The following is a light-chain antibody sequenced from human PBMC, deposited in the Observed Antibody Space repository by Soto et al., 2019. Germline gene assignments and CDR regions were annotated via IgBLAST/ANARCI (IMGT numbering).Light chain of an antibody. CDR1: SSDVGGFNY. CDR3: CSYAGSYSYV. V-gene: IGLV2-11*01. CDR2: DVS. Sequence: QSALTQPRSVSGSPGQSVTISCTGTSSDVGGFNYVSWYHQHPGTAPKLMIYDVSKRPSGVPDRFSGSKSGNTASLTISGLQAEDEADYYCCSYAGSYSYVFGTGTKVTV. J-gene: IGLJ1*01.